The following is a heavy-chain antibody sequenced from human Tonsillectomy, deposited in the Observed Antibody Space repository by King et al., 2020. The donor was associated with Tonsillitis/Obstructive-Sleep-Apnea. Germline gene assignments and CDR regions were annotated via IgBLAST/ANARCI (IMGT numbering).Heavy chain of an antibody. Sequence: VQLVESGGGLVQPGRSLRLSCAASGFTFDDYAMHWVRQAPGKGLEWVSGISWNSDNIGYADSVKGRFTISRDNAKNSLYLQMNSLRAEDTALYYCAKDSYYYDSSGYLDYWGQGTLVTVSS. D-gene: IGHD3-22*01. CDR3: AKDSYYYDSSGYLDY. CDR2: ISWNSDNI. V-gene: IGHV3-9*01. J-gene: IGHJ4*02. CDR1: GFTFDDYA.